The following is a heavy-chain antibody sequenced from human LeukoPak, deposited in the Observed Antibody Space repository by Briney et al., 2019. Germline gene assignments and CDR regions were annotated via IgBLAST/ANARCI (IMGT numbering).Heavy chain of an antibody. CDR2: IYSGGST. V-gene: IGHV3-53*04. J-gene: IGHJ4*02. Sequence: GGSLRLSCGASGXNVSSNYMSWVRQAPGKELEWVSVIYSGGSTYYADSVKGRFTISRHNSKNTLYLQMNSLRPEDTAVYYCASSGYYDSSIFDYWGQGTLVTVSS. CDR1: GXNVSSNY. D-gene: IGHD3-22*01. CDR3: ASSGYYDSSIFDY.